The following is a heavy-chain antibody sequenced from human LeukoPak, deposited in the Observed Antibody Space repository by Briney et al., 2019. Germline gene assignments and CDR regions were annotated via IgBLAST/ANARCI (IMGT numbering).Heavy chain of an antibody. CDR1: GFTFSSYA. Sequence: GGSLRLSCAASGFTFSSYAMSWVRQAPGKGLEWVSAISGSGGSTYYADSVKGRFTISGDNSKNTLYLQMNSLRAEDTSVYYCARSPGILGTNYFDYWGQGTLVTVSS. D-gene: IGHD1-26*01. CDR3: ARSPGILGTNYFDY. J-gene: IGHJ4*02. CDR2: ISGSGGST. V-gene: IGHV3-23*01.